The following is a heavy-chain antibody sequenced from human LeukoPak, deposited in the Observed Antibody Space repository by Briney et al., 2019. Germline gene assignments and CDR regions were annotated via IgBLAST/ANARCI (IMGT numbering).Heavy chain of an antibody. D-gene: IGHD1-1*01. CDR3: ARGALFGQLERRNWFDP. V-gene: IGHV1-18*01. CDR1: GYTFTSYG. CDR2: ISAYNGNT. Sequence: ASVKVSCKASGYTFTSYGISWVRQAPGQGLEWMGWISAYNGNTNYAQKLQGRVTMTTDTSTSTAYMELRSLRSDDTAVYYCARGALFGQLERRNWFDPWGQGTLVTVSS. J-gene: IGHJ5*02.